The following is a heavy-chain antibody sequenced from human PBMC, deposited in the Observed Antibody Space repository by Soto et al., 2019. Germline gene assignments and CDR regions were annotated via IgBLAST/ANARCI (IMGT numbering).Heavy chain of an antibody. V-gene: IGHV1-18*04. D-gene: IGHD3-22*01. Sequence: QVHLEQSGPEVQKPGASVKVACRASGNTFMNHGISWVRQAPGQGLEWMGWISPYNDNTNYAQKVQGRVSMTTDPSTSTAYLELRSLRSADTAVYYCATLRTSGYHTHYFFGMDVWGQGTTVAVSS. CDR3: ATLRTSGYHTHYFFGMDV. CDR1: GNTFMNHG. CDR2: ISPYNDNT. J-gene: IGHJ6*02.